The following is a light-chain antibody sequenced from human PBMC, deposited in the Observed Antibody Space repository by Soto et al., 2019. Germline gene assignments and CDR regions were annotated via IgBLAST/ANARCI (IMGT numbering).Light chain of an antibody. J-gene: IGKJ4*01. CDR1: QGVDTY. V-gene: IGKV1-12*01. CDR3: QQAKGFPLT. Sequence: DIQMTQSPSSVSASVGDRVTITCRASQGVDTYLAWYQLKPGKAPKLLIYAASTLQDEGPSRFSGSGSETHFTLTISSLQPEDFATYYCQQAKGFPLTFGGGTKVE. CDR2: AAS.